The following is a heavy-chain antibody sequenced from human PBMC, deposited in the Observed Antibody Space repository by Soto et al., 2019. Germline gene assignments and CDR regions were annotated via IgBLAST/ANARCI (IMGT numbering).Heavy chain of an antibody. CDR2: ISGSGGST. CDR1: GFTFSSYA. CDR3: AKDQGSSTRGDYYYYGMDV. Sequence: GGSLRLSCAASGFTFSSYAMSWVRQAPGKGLEWVSAISGSGGSTYYADSVKGRFTISRDNSKNTLYLQMNSLRAEDTAVYYCAKDQGSSTRGDYYYYGMDVWGQGTTVTVSS. J-gene: IGHJ6*02. D-gene: IGHD6-13*01. V-gene: IGHV3-23*01.